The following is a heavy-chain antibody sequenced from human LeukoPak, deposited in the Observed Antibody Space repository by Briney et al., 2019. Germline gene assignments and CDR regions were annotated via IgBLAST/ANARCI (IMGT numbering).Heavy chain of an antibody. D-gene: IGHD2-8*02. CDR3: AREDATGGIAGYYYYMDV. J-gene: IGHJ6*03. V-gene: IGHV4-59*01. CDR2: IFYSGST. Sequence: PSETLSLTCTVSGGSIPSYYWSWIRQPPGKGLEWIGSIFYSGSTDYNPSLKSRVTISVDTSRNQFSLRLSSVTAADTAVYYCAREDATGGIAGYYYYMDVWGKGTTVTVSS. CDR1: GGSIPSYY.